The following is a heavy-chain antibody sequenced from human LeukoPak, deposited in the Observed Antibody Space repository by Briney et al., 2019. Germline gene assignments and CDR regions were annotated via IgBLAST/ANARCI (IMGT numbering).Heavy chain of an antibody. D-gene: IGHD6-13*01. CDR2: IYSGGST. CDR1: GFTVSSNY. Sequence: GGSLRLSCAASGFTVSSNYMSWVRQAPGKGLEWVSVIYSGGSTYYADSVKGRFTISRDNYKNTLYLQMNSLRAEDTAVYYCAESSSWYLNAFDIWGQGTMVTVSS. J-gene: IGHJ3*02. CDR3: AESSSWYLNAFDI. V-gene: IGHV3-53*01.